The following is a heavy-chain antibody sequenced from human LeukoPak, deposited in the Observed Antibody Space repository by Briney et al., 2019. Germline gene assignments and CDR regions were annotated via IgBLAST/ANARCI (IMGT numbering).Heavy chain of an antibody. CDR3: ARAIIVVVPAAKGYFDL. CDR1: GGSISSGGYY. Sequence: PSQTLSLTCTVSGGSISSGGYYWSWIRQPPGKGLEWIGYIYHSGSTYYNPSLKSRVTISVDRSKNQFSLKLSSVTAADTAVYYCARAIIVVVPAAKGYFDLWGRGTLVTVSS. CDR2: IYHSGST. V-gene: IGHV4-30-2*01. J-gene: IGHJ2*01. D-gene: IGHD2-2*01.